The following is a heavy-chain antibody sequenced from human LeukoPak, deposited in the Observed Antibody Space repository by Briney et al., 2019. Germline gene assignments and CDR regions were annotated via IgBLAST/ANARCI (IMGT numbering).Heavy chain of an antibody. CDR3: ARALMVRGVVYFGY. Sequence: GASVKVSCKASGYTFTDHYIHWVRQATGQGLEWMGWMNPNSGNTGYAQKFQGRVTMTRNTSISTAYMELSSLRSEDTAVYYCARALMVRGVVYFGYWGQGTLVTVSS. V-gene: IGHV1-8*02. CDR2: MNPNSGNT. D-gene: IGHD3-10*01. CDR1: GYTFTDHY. J-gene: IGHJ4*02.